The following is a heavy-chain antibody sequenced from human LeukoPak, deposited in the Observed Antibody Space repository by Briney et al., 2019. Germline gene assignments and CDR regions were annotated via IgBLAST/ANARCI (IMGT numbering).Heavy chain of an antibody. V-gene: IGHV3-23*01. Sequence: PGGSLRLSCAASGFTFSSYAMSWVRQAPGKGLEWVSAISGSGGSTYYADSVKGRFTISRDNSKNTLYLQMNSLRAEDTAVYYCARDVDRHCSGGSCYPCDYWGQGTLVTVSS. CDR3: ARDVDRHCSGGSCYPCDY. J-gene: IGHJ4*02. CDR1: GFTFSSYA. D-gene: IGHD2-15*01. CDR2: ISGSGGST.